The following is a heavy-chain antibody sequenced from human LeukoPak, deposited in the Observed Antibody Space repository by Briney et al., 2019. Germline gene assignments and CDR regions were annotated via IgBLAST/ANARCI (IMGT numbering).Heavy chain of an antibody. CDR3: ARVDDILTGYYSYFDY. CDR1: GGTFSSYA. Sequence: GSSVKVSCKASGGTFSSYAISWVRQAPGQGLDWMGGIIPIFGTANYAQKFQGRVTITADKSTSTAYMELSSLRSEDTAVYYCARVDDILTGYYSYFDYWGQGTLVTVSS. D-gene: IGHD3-9*01. CDR2: IIPIFGTA. V-gene: IGHV1-69*06. J-gene: IGHJ4*02.